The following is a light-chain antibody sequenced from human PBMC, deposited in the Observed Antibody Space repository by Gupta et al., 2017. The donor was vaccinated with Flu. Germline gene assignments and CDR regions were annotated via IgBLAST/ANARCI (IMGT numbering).Light chain of an antibody. CDR2: LGS. CDR1: QSLLHSNGYNY. J-gene: IGKJ1*01. V-gene: IGKV2-28*01. Sequence: GEPASISCRSSQSLLHSNGYNYLDWYLQKPGQSPQLLIYLGSNRASGVPDRFSGSGSGTDFTLKISRVEAEDVGVYYCMQALQTLGTFGQGTKVEIK. CDR3: MQALQTLGT.